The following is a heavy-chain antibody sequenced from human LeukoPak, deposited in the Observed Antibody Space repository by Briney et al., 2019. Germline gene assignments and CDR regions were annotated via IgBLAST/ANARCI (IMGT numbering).Heavy chain of an antibody. CDR1: GYTFTGYY. J-gene: IGHJ6*03. CDR2: INPNSGGT. V-gene: IGHV1-2*02. Sequence: ASVKVSCKASGYTFTGYYMHWVRQAPGQGLEWMGWINPNSGGTNYAQKFQGRVTMTRDTSISTAYMELSRLRSDDTAVYYCARGLIRRYCSGGSCYSVISYYMDVWGKGTTVTVSS. CDR3: ARGLIRRYCSGGSCYSVISYYMDV. D-gene: IGHD2-15*01.